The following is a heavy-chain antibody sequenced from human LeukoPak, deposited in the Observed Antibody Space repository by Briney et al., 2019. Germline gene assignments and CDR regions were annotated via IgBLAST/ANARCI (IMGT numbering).Heavy chain of an antibody. V-gene: IGHV3-66*01. CDR1: GFTVSDNY. D-gene: IGHD4-11*01. J-gene: IGHJ4*02. Sequence: AGGSLRLPCAASGFTVSDNYMSWVRQAPGKGLEWVSVIYTGGSTYYAGSLKGRFTISRDFSKNTLYLQMSSLRAEDTAVYYCARELYDNSNLGYLDYWGQGTLVTVSS. CDR2: IYTGGST. CDR3: ARELYDNSNLGYLDY.